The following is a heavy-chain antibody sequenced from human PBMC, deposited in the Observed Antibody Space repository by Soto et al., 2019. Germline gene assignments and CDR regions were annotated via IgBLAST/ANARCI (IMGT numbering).Heavy chain of an antibody. J-gene: IGHJ6*02. CDR1: GGYIRSYD. CDR2: IYYSGST. D-gene: IGHD6-19*01. CDR3: ARGIEGWYQGRYYYGMDV. Sequence: SETKSLTSKVSGGYIRSYDWSWIRQKTGKGLQYIGYIYYSGSTNYNPSLKSRVTISVDTSKNQFSLKLSSVTAADTAVYYCARGIEGWYQGRYYYGMDVWGQGTTVTVSS. V-gene: IGHV4-59*01.